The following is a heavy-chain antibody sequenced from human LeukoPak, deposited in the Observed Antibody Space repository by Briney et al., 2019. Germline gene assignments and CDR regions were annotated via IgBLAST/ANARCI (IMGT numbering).Heavy chain of an antibody. D-gene: IGHD2-2*01. V-gene: IGHV3-23*01. CDR3: VKWRPYPSSYEAFEI. Sequence: PGGSLRLSCAASGFTFSSYAMTWVRQAPEKGLEWVSTIGVSGVSTYYGDSVRGRFTISRDNSKNTLYLQMNSLRAEDTAVYYCVKWRPYPSSYEAFEIWGQGTVVTVSS. CDR2: IGVSGVST. CDR1: GFTFSSYA. J-gene: IGHJ3*02.